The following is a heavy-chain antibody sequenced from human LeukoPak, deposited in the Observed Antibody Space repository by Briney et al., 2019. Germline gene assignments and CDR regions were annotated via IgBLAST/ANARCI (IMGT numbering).Heavy chain of an antibody. D-gene: IGHD5-18*01. V-gene: IGHV3-48*03. CDR2: ISSSGSTI. CDR1: GFTFSSYE. CDR3: ARVYSYGYYFDY. J-gene: IGHJ4*02. Sequence: GGSLRLSCAASGFTFSSYEVNWVRQAPGKGLEWVSYISSSGSTIYYADSVKGRFTISRDNAKNSLYLQMNSLRAEDTAVYYCARVYSYGYYFDYWGQGTLVTVSS.